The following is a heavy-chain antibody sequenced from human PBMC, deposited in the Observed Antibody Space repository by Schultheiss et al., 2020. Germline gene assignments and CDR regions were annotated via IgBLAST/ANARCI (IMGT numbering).Heavy chain of an antibody. CDR2: IKSKTDGGTT. Sequence: GESLKISCAASGFTFSNAWMNWVRQAPGKGLEWVGRIKSKTDGGTTDYAASVKGRFTISRDDSKSIAYLQMNSLKTEDTAVYYCTTWSYYFDYWGQGTLVTVSS. D-gene: IGHD2-15*01. V-gene: IGHV3-15*01. J-gene: IGHJ4*02. CDR1: GFTFSNAW. CDR3: TTWSYYFDY.